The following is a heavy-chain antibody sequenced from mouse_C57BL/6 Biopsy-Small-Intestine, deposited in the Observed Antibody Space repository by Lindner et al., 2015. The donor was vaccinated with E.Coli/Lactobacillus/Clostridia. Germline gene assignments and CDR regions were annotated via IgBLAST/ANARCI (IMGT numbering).Heavy chain of an antibody. CDR2: XNPTDGTT. D-gene: IGHD2-4*01. J-gene: IGHJ4*01. CDR1: GYTFTSHY. CDR3: ARDYGGGIQVRLSIDLDN. Sequence: SVKVSCKSSGYTFTSHYIHWVRQAPGQGLEWMGIXNPTDGTTTYAQRFQGRVSMTKDRPTSTVYMDLSSLTSEDTAVYYCARDYGGGIQVRLSIDLDNWGQGTLVTVSS. V-gene: IGHV1-53*01.